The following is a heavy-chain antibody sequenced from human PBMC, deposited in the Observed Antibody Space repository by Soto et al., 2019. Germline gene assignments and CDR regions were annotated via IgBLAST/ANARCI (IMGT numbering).Heavy chain of an antibody. J-gene: IGHJ4*02. CDR3: ARGDSRDYDFWSGYFPSLLDY. CDR2: ISYDGSNK. D-gene: IGHD3-3*01. CDR1: GFTFSSYA. Sequence: SLRLSCVASGFTFSSYAIHWVRQAPGKGLEWVAVISYDGSNKYYADSVKGRFTISRDNSKNTLYLQMNSLRAEDTAVYYCARGDSRDYDFWSGYFPSLLDYWGQGTLVTVSS. V-gene: IGHV3-30-3*01.